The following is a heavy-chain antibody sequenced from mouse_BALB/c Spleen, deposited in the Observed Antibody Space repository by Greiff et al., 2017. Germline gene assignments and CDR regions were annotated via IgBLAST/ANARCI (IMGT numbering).Heavy chain of an antibody. D-gene: IGHD2-1*01. J-gene: IGHJ2*01. CDR1: GYSITSDYA. CDR2: ISYSGST. Sequence: EVKLEESGPGLVKPSQSLSLTCTVTGYSITSDYAWNWIRQFPGNKLEWMGYISYSGSTSYNPSLKSRISITRDTSKNQFFLQLNSVTTEDTATYYCARLLFYSYYFDYWGQGTTLTVSS. CDR3: ARLLFYSYYFDY. V-gene: IGHV3-2*02.